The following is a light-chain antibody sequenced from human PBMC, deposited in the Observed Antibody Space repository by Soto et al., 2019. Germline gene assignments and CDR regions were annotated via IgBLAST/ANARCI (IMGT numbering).Light chain of an antibody. CDR2: KAS. CDR3: QQYSDNWT. CDR1: QSISSW. J-gene: IGKJ1*01. V-gene: IGKV1-5*03. Sequence: DIQMTQSPSTLSASVGDRVTITCRASQSISSWLAWYQQKPGTAPKILIYKASTLQSGVPSRFSGSGSGTEFTLTISSLQPDDFATYYCQQYSDNWTFGQGTKVEIK.